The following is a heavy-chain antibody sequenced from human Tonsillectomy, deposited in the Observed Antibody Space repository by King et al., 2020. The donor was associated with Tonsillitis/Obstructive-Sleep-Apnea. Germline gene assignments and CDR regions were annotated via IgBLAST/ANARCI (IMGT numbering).Heavy chain of an antibody. D-gene: IGHD1-14*01. CDR3: ARLRASGTTYDF. V-gene: IGHV3-7*01. CDR1: GFTFSTYW. CDR2: LNQDGGGK. Sequence: QLVQSGGDLVQPGGSLRLSCAASGFTFSTYWMSWVRQAPGKGLEWVATLNQDGGGKHYVDSLKGRFTVSRDNAENSLYLQMHSLRVDDTVVFYCARLRASGTTYDFWGQGALVTVSS. J-gene: IGHJ4*02.